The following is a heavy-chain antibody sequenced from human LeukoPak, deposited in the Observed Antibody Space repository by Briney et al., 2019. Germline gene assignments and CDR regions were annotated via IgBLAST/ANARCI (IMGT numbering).Heavy chain of an antibody. V-gene: IGHV4-59*01. J-gene: IGHJ6*02. D-gene: IGHD3-22*01. CDR2: IYYSGST. Sequence: SETLSLTCTVSGGSISSYYWSWIRQPPGKGLEWIGYIYYSGSTNYNPSLKSRVTISVDTSKNQFSLKLSSVTAADTAVYYCARDRRYYDDFYGMDAWGQGTTVTVSS. CDR3: ARDRRYYDDFYGMDA. CDR1: GGSISSYY.